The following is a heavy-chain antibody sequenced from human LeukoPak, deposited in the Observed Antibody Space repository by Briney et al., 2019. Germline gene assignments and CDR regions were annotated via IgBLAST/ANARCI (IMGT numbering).Heavy chain of an antibody. CDR1: VGSFSGYY. CDR3: ARDSHFCSGISCDLGWFDP. V-gene: IGHV4-34*01. D-gene: IGHD2-2*01. J-gene: IGHJ5*02. Sequence: SETLSLTRAVFVGSFSGYYWTWIRQPPGKGLEWIGEINHSGSTNYNPSLKSRVTISVDTSKNQFSLKLRSVTAADTAVYYCARDSHFCSGISCDLGWFDPWGQGTLVTVSS. CDR2: INHSGST.